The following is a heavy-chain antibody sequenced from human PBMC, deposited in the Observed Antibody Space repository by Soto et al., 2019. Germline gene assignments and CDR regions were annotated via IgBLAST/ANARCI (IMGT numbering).Heavy chain of an antibody. CDR3: ARHLSYCSAGSCYSDFPYYGMDV. D-gene: IGHD2-15*01. V-gene: IGHV4-39*01. CDR2: IFYSGST. J-gene: IGHJ6*02. Sequence: PSGTLSLTCTGSCCPIRSSCYYWGRIRQPPGKGLEGIGRIFYSGSTYYNPSLKRRVTIAVGTSKNQFSLKLSSVTAADTAVYYCARHLSYCSAGSCYSDFPYYGMDVWGQGTTVTVSS. CDR1: CCPIRSSCYY.